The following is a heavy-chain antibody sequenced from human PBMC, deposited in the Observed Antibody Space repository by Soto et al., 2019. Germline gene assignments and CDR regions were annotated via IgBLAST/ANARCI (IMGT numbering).Heavy chain of an antibody. V-gene: IGHV3-23*01. J-gene: IGHJ4*02. Sequence: EVQLLESGGGLVQPGGSLRLSCAASGFTFSSYAMSWVRQAPGKGLEWVSAISGSGGSTYYADSVKGRFTISRDNSKNTRYLQMNSLRAEDTAVYYCARASRLCSGGSCYSYGYWGQGTLVTVSS. CDR2: ISGSGGST. CDR1: GFTFSSYA. CDR3: ARASRLCSGGSCYSYGY. D-gene: IGHD2-15*01.